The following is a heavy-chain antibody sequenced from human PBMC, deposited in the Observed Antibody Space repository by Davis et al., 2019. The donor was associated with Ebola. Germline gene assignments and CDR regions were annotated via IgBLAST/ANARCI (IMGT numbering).Heavy chain of an antibody. J-gene: IGHJ6*02. CDR3: ARSRRYYYYGMDV. CDR2: IKEDGSEK. V-gene: IGHV3-7*03. CDR1: GFTFRSYS. Sequence: GGSLRLSCAGSGFTFRSYSMSWVRQAPGKGLEWVANIKEDGSEKYYVDSVKGRFTISRDNAKNSLYLQMNSLRAEDTAVYYCARSRRYYYYGMDVWGQGTTVTVSS.